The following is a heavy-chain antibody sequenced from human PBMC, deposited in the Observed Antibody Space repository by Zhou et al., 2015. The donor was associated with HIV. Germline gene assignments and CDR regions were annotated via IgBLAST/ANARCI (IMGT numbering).Heavy chain of an antibody. Sequence: QVQLVQSGAEVKKPGSSVKVSCKASGGTFSSYAISWVRQAPGQGLEWMGGIIPIFGTANYAQKFQGRVTITADESTSTAYMELSSLRSEDTAVYYCARDLGAGLGYCTGGVCYTGMGQFDYWGQGTLVTVSS. D-gene: IGHD2-8*02. J-gene: IGHJ4*02. CDR1: GGTFSSYA. V-gene: IGHV1-69*01. CDR2: IIPIFGTA. CDR3: ARDLGAGLGYCTGGVCYTGMGQFDY.